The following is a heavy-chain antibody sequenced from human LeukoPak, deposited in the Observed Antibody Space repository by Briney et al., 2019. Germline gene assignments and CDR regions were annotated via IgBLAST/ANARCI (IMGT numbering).Heavy chain of an antibody. J-gene: IGHJ5*02. CDR3: AREWDGSGSSAWFDP. CDR1: GYTFTSYG. CDR2: ISAYNGNT. V-gene: IGHV1-18*01. D-gene: IGHD3-10*01. Sequence: EASVKVSCKASGYTFTSYGISWVRQAPGQGLEWMGWISAYNGNTNYAQKLQGRVTMTTDTSTSTAYMELRSLRSDDTAVYYCAREWDGSGSSAWFDPWGQGTLVIVSS.